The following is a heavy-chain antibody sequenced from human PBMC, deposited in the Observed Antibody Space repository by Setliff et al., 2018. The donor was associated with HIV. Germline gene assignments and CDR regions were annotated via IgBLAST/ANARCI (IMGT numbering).Heavy chain of an antibody. CDR3: ARGGYYYYFGVDV. D-gene: IGHD3-16*01. V-gene: IGHV4-61*09. Sequence: PSETLSLTCTVSGDSISSDSYYWSWIRQPAGKGLEWIGHIYTSGRTNYNPSLKSRVTISVDTSKNQFSLKLSSVTAADTAVYYCARGGYYYYFGVDVWGQGTTVTVSS. CDR2: IYTSGRT. CDR1: GDSISSDSYY. J-gene: IGHJ6*02.